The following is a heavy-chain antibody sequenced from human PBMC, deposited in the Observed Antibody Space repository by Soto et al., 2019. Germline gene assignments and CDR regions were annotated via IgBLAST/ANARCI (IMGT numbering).Heavy chain of an antibody. V-gene: IGHV1-3*01. Sequence: AVQVSCKASGYTFISYTIHWVRQAPGQRLEWMVWIDAGNAKTKYSQKFQGRVTITRDTSASTTYMELSSLRFEDTAMYYCARVSSGSDAFDVWGQGTLVTVSS. J-gene: IGHJ3*01. CDR3: ARVSSGSDAFDV. CDR1: GYTFISYT. D-gene: IGHD3-22*01. CDR2: IDAGNAKT.